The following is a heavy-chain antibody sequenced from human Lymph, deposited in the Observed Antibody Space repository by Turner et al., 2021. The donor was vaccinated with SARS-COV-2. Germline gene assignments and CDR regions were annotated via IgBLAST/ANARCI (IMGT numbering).Heavy chain of an antibody. CDR1: GLTFSSYG. Sequence: QVQLVESGGGVVQPGRSLRLSCAASGLTFSSYGIHWVRQAPGKGLEWVAVIWYDASNKYYADSVKGRFTISRDNSKNTVYLQMNSLRAEDTAVYYCARDGAVGATTGLDYWGQGTLVTVSS. CDR3: ARDGAVGATTGLDY. CDR2: IWYDASNK. D-gene: IGHD1-26*01. V-gene: IGHV3-33*01. J-gene: IGHJ4*02.